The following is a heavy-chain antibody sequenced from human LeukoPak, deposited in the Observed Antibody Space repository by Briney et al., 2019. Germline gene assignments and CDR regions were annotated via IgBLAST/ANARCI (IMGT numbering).Heavy chain of an antibody. Sequence: PWGSLRLSCAASGFTFSSYEMNWVRQAPGKGLEWVSYISSSGSTIYYADSVKGRFTISRDNAKNSLYLQMNSLRAEDTAVYYCARDPEYYDILTGFNYYYYYGMDVWGKGTTVTVSS. CDR2: ISSSGSTI. CDR1: GFTFSSYE. V-gene: IGHV3-48*03. CDR3: ARDPEYYDILTGFNYYYYYGMDV. J-gene: IGHJ6*04. D-gene: IGHD3-9*01.